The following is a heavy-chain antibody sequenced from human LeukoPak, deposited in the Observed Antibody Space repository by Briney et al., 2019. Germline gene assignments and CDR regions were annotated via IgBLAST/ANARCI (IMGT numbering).Heavy chain of an antibody. CDR2: VTYTGNT. CDR1: GGSISSSSYY. D-gene: IGHD3-9*01. J-gene: IGHJ5*01. Sequence: PSETLSLTCTVSGGSISSSSYYWGRIRQPPGKGLEWIGSVTYTGNTFYNPSLQSRVTIPIDASKNQFSLNLYFCARTPTGFPNWFDSWGRGTPVTVSS. CDR3: FDS. V-gene: IGHV4-39*01.